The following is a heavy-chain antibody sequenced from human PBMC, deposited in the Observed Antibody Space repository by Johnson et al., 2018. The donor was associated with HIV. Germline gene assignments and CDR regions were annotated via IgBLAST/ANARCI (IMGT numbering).Heavy chain of an antibody. CDR3: ARESGGSHYVYAFDV. Sequence: QLVESGGGVVQPGGSLRLSCGASGFTFSSYGMHWVRQAPGKGLEWVAVISYDGSNKYYADSVKGRFTISRDNSKNTLYLQMNSLRAEDTAVYYCARESGGSHYVYAFDVWGQGTMVTVSS. D-gene: IGHD2-15*01. CDR2: ISYDGSNK. V-gene: IGHV3-30*03. J-gene: IGHJ3*01. CDR1: GFTFSSYG.